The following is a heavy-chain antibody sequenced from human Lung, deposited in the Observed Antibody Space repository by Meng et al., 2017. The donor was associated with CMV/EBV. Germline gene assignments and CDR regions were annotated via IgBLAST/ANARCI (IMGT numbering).Heavy chain of an antibody. V-gene: IGHV1-69*12. J-gene: IGHJ5*02. CDR1: GGTFSSYA. D-gene: IGHD6-13*01. CDR2: IIPIFGTA. CDR3: AREVSSSWFAGDWFDP. Sequence: VRVGPVGAEVKKPGSSVKVSCKASGGTFSSYAISWVRQAPGQGLEWMGGIIPIFGTANYAQKFQGRVTITADESTSTAYMELSSLRSEDTAVYYCAREVSSSWFAGDWFDPWGQGTLVTVSS.